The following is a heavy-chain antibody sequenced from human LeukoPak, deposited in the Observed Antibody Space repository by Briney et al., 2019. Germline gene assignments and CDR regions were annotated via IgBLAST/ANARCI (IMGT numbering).Heavy chain of an antibody. J-gene: IGHJ4*02. CDR2: MYYSGST. Sequence: SETLSLTCTVSGGSISSYYWIWIRQPPGKGLEWIGYMYYSGSTNYNPSLKSRVTISVDTSKNQFSLRLTSVTAADTAVYYCARHLGVTGTFDYWGQGALVTVSS. D-gene: IGHD6-19*01. V-gene: IGHV4-59*08. CDR1: GGSISSYY. CDR3: ARHLGVTGTFDY.